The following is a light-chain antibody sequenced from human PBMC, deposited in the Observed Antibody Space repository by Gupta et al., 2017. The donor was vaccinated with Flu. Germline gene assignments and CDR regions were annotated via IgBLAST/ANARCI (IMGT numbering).Light chain of an antibody. CDR2: GVT. CDR1: DSDSGGFNY. Sequence: QSVTISCTGTDSDSGGFNYVSWYQQRPGNGPTLIIYGVTQGPAGVPDRFSGSKSGNTASLTISGLQAEDEADYYCSSYTGTSLLFGGGTKLTVL. CDR3: SSYTGTSLL. V-gene: IGLV2-11*03. J-gene: IGLJ2*01.